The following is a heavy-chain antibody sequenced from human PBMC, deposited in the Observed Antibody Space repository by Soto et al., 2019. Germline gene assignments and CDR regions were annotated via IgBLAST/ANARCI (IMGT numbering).Heavy chain of an antibody. CDR2: IYYSGST. V-gene: IGHV4-31*03. Sequence: SETLSLTCTVSGGSISSGGYYWSWIRQHPGKGLEWIGYIYYSGSTYYNPSLKSRVTISVDTSKNQFSLKLSSVTAADTAVYYCARGRVTEAAAFDYWGQGTLVTVSS. CDR3: ARGRVTEAAAFDY. J-gene: IGHJ4*02. D-gene: IGHD6-13*01. CDR1: GGSISSGGYY.